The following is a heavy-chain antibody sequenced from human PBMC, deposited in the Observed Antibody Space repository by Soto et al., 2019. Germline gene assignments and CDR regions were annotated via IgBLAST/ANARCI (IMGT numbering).Heavy chain of an antibody. Sequence: QVQLQESGPGLVRPSETLSLTCAVSGGSVSSGLYYWTWIRQPPGKGLEWIGYGYHSGSTNYNTSLESRVTISLDTSKNQFSLRLSSVTAADTAVYYCANDDSATVTTYRNYYSYFGLDVWGQGTTVTVSS. V-gene: IGHV4-61*01. D-gene: IGHD4-17*01. CDR3: ANDDSATVTTYRNYYSYFGLDV. CDR1: GGSVSSGLYY. CDR2: GYHSGST. J-gene: IGHJ6*02.